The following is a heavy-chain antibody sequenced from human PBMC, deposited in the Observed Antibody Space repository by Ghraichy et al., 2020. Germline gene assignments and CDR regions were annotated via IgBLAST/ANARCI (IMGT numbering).Heavy chain of an antibody. CDR2: ISSSSSTK. Sequence: GGSLRLSCAASGFTFSSYSMNWVRQAPGKGLEWVSYISSSSSTKYYADSVKGRFTISRDNAQNSLFLQMNSLRAEDTAVYYCATQGGYYDSSGYYRNYYYYYTMDVWGQGTTVTVSS. D-gene: IGHD3-22*01. V-gene: IGHV3-48*01. CDR1: GFTFSSYS. CDR3: ATQGGYYDSSGYYRNYYYYYTMDV. J-gene: IGHJ6*02.